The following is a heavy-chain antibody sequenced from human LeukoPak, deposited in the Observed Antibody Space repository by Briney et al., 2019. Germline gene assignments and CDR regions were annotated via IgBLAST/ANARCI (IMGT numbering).Heavy chain of an antibody. J-gene: IGHJ5*02. CDR2: IYHSGST. D-gene: IGHD5-24*01. Sequence: SETLSLTCTVSGGSISSGGYYWSWIRQPPGKGLEWIGYIYHSGSTYYNPSLKSRVTISVDRSKNQFSLKLSSVTAADTAVYYCARVGREGRTGEKSHLNWFDPWGQGTLVTVSS. CDR1: GGSISSGGYY. V-gene: IGHV4-30-2*01. CDR3: ARVGREGRTGEKSHLNWFDP.